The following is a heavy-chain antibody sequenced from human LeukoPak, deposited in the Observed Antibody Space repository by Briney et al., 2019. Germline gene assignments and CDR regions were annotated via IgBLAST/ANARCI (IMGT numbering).Heavy chain of an antibody. CDR2: IIGSGGST. D-gene: IGHD6-13*01. Sequence: LPGGSLRLSCAASGFTFSSYAMSWVRQAPGKGLEWVSAIIGSGGSTYYADSVKGRFTISRDNSKNTLYLQMNSLSAEDTAVYYCAKGVTFIAAAGRYYFDYWGQGTLVTVSS. CDR1: GFTFSSYA. V-gene: IGHV3-23*01. CDR3: AKGVTFIAAAGRYYFDY. J-gene: IGHJ4*01.